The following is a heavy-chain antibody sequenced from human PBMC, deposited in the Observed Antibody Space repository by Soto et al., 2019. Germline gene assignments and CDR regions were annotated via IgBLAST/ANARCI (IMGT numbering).Heavy chain of an antibody. CDR2: INPHGGST. CDR1: GYTFTSYG. CDR3: ARSSGGNFGIIIEGSNWFDP. V-gene: IGHV1-46*01. J-gene: IGHJ5*02. D-gene: IGHD3-3*01. Sequence: GASVKVSCKASGYTFTSYGINWVRQAPGQGLEWMGVINPHGGSTKYAQKFQGRITMTRDTSRSTVYMELSSLRSDDTAIYYCARSSGGNFGIIIEGSNWFDPWGQGTLVTVSS.